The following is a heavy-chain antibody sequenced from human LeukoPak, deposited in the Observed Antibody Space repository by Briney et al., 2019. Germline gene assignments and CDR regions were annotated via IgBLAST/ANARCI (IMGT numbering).Heavy chain of an antibody. CDR1: GYTFTSYG. Sequence: GASVKVSCKASGYTFTSYGISWVRQAPGQGLEWMGWISAYNGNTNYAQKLQGRVTMTTDTSTSTAYMELRSLRSDDTAVYYCAKAVTTVVAAPHFDYWGQGTLVTVSS. V-gene: IGHV1-18*01. J-gene: IGHJ4*02. CDR3: AKAVTTVVAAPHFDY. CDR2: ISAYNGNT. D-gene: IGHD2-15*01.